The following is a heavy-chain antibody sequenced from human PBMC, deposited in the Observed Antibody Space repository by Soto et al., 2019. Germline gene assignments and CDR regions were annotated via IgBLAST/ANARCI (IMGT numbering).Heavy chain of an antibody. D-gene: IGHD2-8*01. V-gene: IGHV3-21*01. CDR1: GFTFSSYA. CDR3: ARGDHIVLMVYAISDYMDV. J-gene: IGHJ6*03. CDR2: ISSSSSYI. Sequence: PGGSLRLSCAASGFTFSSYAMSWVRQAPGKGLEWVSAISSSSSYIYYADSVKGRFTISRDNAKNSLYLQMNSLRAEDTAVYYCARGDHIVLMVYAISDYMDVWGNGTTVTVSS.